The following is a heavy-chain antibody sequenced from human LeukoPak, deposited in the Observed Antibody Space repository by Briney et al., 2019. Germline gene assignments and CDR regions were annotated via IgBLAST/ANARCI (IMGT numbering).Heavy chain of an antibody. J-gene: IGHJ4*02. Sequence: GGSLRLSCAASGFTLSDYYMTWIRQAPGKGLEWVSYVSNGGSSSILYADSVKGRSTVFRDYAKNSLYLQMNSLRADDTGVYYCARDKSNKGHDCWGQGTLVTVSS. V-gene: IGHV3-11*01. CDR2: VSNGGSSSI. CDR1: GFTLSDYY. CDR3: ARDKSNKGHDC.